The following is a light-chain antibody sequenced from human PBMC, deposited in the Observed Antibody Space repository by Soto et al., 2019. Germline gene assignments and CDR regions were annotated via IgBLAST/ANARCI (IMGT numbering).Light chain of an antibody. CDR2: GAS. Sequence: IVLTQSPGTLSLSPGERATLSCRASQSVSSSDLAWYQQKPGQAPRLLIYGASSRATGIPDRFSGSGSGTDFTLTISSLQSEDFAVYYCQQYNNWPYTFGQGTKVDIK. V-gene: IGKV3-20*01. CDR3: QQYNNWPYT. CDR1: QSVSSSD. J-gene: IGKJ2*01.